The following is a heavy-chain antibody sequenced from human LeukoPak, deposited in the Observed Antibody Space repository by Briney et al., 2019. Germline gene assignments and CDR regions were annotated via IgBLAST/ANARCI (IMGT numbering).Heavy chain of an antibody. V-gene: IGHV1-69*05. J-gene: IGHJ4*02. CDR3: ASGRFSGYSSSWPYYFDY. Sequence: ASVKVSCKASGGTLSSYAIIWVRQAPGQGLEWMGGIIPIFGTANYAQKFQGRVTITTDESTSTAYMELSSLRSEDTAVYYCASGRFSGYSSSWPYYFDYWGQGTLVTVSS. CDR1: GGTLSSYA. D-gene: IGHD6-13*01. CDR2: IIPIFGTA.